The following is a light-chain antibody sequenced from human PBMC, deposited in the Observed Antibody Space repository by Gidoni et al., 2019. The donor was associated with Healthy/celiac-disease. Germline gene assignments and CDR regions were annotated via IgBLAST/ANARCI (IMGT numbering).Light chain of an antibody. CDR3: QQYNSYSPT. V-gene: IGKV1-5*03. J-gene: IGKJ1*01. CDR2: KAS. CDR1: QSISSW. Sequence: DIQMTQSPYTLSASVGDRVTITCRASQSISSWLAWYQQKPGKAPKLLIYKASSLESGVPSRFSGSGSGTEFTLTISSLQPDDFATYYCQQYNSYSPTFXQXTKVEIK.